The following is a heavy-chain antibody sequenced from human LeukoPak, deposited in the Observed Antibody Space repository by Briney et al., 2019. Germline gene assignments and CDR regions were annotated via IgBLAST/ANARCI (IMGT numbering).Heavy chain of an antibody. J-gene: IGHJ4*02. CDR2: ISYDGSNK. Sequence: GGSLRLFCAASGFTFSNYVMHWVRQAPGKRLELGAAISYDGSNKYYADSVKGRFTISRDNSKNTLYLQMNSLRTEDTAVYYCAKVHLEGASSLDQWGQGTLVTVSS. CDR3: AKVHLEGASSLDQ. V-gene: IGHV3-30*18. D-gene: IGHD1-26*01. CDR1: GFTFSNYV.